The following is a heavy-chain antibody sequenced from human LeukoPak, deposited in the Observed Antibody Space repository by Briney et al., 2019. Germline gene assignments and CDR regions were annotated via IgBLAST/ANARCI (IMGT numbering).Heavy chain of an antibody. J-gene: IGHJ4*02. CDR2: IYSGGST. Sequence: GGSLRLSCAASGFTVSSNYMSWVRQAPGKGLEWVSIIYSGGSTSYAESVKGRFTISRDNSKNTLYLQMNSLRTEDTAVYYCARGGSYFDISGYYFYWGQGTLVTVSS. D-gene: IGHD3-22*01. CDR3: ARGGSYFDISGYYFY. CDR1: GFTVSSNY. V-gene: IGHV3-66*01.